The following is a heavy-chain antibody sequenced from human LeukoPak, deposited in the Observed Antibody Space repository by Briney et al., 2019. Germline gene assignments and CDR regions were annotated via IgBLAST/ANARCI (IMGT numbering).Heavy chain of an antibody. Sequence: GASVKVSCKASGYTFTSYDINWVRQATGQGLEWMGWMNPNSGNTGYAQKFQGRVTMTRNTSISTAYMELSSLRSEDTAVYYCAKDNALGYYYGMDVWGQGTTVTVSS. D-gene: IGHD1-20*01. V-gene: IGHV1-8*01. CDR3: AKDNALGYYYGMDV. CDR1: GYTFTSYD. CDR2: MNPNSGNT. J-gene: IGHJ6*02.